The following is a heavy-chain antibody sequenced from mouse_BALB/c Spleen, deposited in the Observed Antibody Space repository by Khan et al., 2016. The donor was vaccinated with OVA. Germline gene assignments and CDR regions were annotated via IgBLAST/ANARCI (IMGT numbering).Heavy chain of an antibody. CDR2: IWAGGST. J-gene: IGHJ4*01. D-gene: IGHD2-3*01. CDR1: GFSLTSYG. Sequence: QVQLKESGPGLVAPSQSLSITCTVSGFSLTSYGVHWVRQPPGKGLEWLGVIWAGGSTNYNSALMSRLSISKDNSKSQVFLKMNSLQTDDTAMYCCARGDGYYEDARDYWGQGTSVTVSS. CDR3: ARGDGYYEDARDY. V-gene: IGHV2-9*02.